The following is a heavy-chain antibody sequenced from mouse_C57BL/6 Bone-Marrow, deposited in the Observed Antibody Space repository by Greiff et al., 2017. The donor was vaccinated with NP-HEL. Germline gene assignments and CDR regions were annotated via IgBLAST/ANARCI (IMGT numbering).Heavy chain of an antibody. Sequence: LQQSGAELARPGASVQLSCKASGYTFTSYGISWVKQRTGQGLEWIGEIYPRSGNTYYNEKFKGKATLTADKSSSTAYMELRSLTSEDSAVYFCARRDEGYYAMDYWGQGTSVTVSS. D-gene: IGHD3-3*01. V-gene: IGHV1-81*01. J-gene: IGHJ4*01. CDR1: GYTFTSYG. CDR3: ARRDEGYYAMDY. CDR2: IYPRSGNT.